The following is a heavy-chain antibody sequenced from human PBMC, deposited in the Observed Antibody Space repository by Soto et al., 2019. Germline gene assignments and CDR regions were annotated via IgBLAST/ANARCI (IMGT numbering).Heavy chain of an antibody. D-gene: IGHD3-9*01. Sequence: GGSLRLSCAASGCTFSSYAMSWIRQAQGKGLEWVSAISGSGGSTYYADSVKGRFTISRDNSKNTLYLQMNSLRAEDTAVYYCAKSLITNFDWFGAFDIWGQGTMVTVSS. CDR2: ISGSGGST. V-gene: IGHV3-23*01. J-gene: IGHJ3*02. CDR3: AKSLITNFDWFGAFDI. CDR1: GCTFSSYA.